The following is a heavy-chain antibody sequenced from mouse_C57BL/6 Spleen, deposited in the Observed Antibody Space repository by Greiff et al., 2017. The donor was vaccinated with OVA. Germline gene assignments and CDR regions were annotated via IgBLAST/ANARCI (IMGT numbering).Heavy chain of an antibody. J-gene: IGHJ2*01. V-gene: IGHV1-4*01. D-gene: IGHD4-1*01. Sequence: QVQLQQSGAELARPGASVKMSCKASGYTFTSYTMHWVKQGPGQGLEWIGYINPSSGYTKYNQKFKDKATLTADKSSSTAYMQLSSLTSEDSAVYYCARNWDEYFDYWGQGTTLTVSS. CDR2: INPSSGYT. CDR1: GYTFTSYT. CDR3: ARNWDEYFDY.